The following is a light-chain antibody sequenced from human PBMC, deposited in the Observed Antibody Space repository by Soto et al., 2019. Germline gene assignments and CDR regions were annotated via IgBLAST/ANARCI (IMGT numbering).Light chain of an antibody. Sequence: QSVLTQPDSVSGSPGQSITISCTGTRSDVGGYNYVSWYQQHPGKAPKLMIYDVSNRPSGVSNRFSGSKSGNTASLTISGLQAEDEADYYCSSYTSSSTSDYVFGTGTKVTVL. CDR2: DVS. CDR3: SSYTSSSTSDYV. CDR1: RSDVGGYNY. V-gene: IGLV2-14*01. J-gene: IGLJ1*01.